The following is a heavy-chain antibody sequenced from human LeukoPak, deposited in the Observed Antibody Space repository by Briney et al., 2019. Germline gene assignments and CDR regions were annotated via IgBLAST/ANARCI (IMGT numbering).Heavy chain of an antibody. V-gene: IGHV1-8*01. CDR3: ARGGDWDYDYGDYVEGNFDY. Sequence: ASVKVSCKASGYTFTSYDINWVRQATGQGLEWMGWMNPNSGNTGYAQKFQGRVTMTRDTSISTAYMELSRLRSDDTAVYYCARGGDWDYDYGDYVEGNFDYWGQGTLVTVSS. D-gene: IGHD4-17*01. CDR1: GYTFTSYD. J-gene: IGHJ4*02. CDR2: MNPNSGNT.